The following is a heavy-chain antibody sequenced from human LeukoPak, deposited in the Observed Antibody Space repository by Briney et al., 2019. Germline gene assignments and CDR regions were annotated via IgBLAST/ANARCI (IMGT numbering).Heavy chain of an antibody. Sequence: GGSXRLSCAASGFTFSNXWMNWVRQAPGKGLEXVGXXKXKTDGGTTDYAAPVKGRFTISRDDSKNTLYLQMNSLKTEDTAVYYCTTDIVVVPAAIRGPSYGMDVWGQGTTVTVSS. D-gene: IGHD2-2*01. CDR2: XKXKTDGGTT. J-gene: IGHJ6*02. CDR1: GFTFSNXW. V-gene: IGHV3-15*07. CDR3: TTDIVVVPAAIRGPSYGMDV.